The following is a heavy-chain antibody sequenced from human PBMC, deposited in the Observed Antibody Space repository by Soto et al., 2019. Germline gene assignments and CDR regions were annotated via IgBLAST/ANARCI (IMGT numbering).Heavy chain of an antibody. D-gene: IGHD3-22*01. CDR2: IYYSGST. V-gene: IGHV4-30-4*01. J-gene: IGHJ2*01. CDR1: GGSISSGDYY. Sequence: QVQLQESGPGLVKPSQTQSLTCTVSGGSISSGDYYWSWIRQPPGKGLEWIGYIYYSGSTYYNPSLKIRVTISVDTSKNQFSLKLRSVTAAVTAVYYCARGQEIPYDSHYWYFDLWGRGTLVTVSS. CDR3: ARGQEIPYDSHYWYFDL.